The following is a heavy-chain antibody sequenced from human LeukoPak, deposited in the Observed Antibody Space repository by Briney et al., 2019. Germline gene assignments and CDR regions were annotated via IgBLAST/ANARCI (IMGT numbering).Heavy chain of an antibody. V-gene: IGHV4-4*09. D-gene: IGHD1-14*01. J-gene: IGHJ4*02. CDR2: IYSDGNT. CDR1: GGSISSYY. CDR3: ARRTTGGNLDY. Sequence: PSETLSLTCTVSGGSISSYYWSWIRQPPGKGLEWIGYIYSDGNTNYNPSLKSRVSISVDTSKKQFSLKLSSVTAADTAVYYCARRTTGGNLDYWGQGTLVTVSS.